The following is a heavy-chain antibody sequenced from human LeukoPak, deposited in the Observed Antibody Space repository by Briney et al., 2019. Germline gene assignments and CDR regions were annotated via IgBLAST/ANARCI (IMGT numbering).Heavy chain of an antibody. V-gene: IGHV1-8*01. CDR2: MNPNSGNT. CDR1: GYTFTSYD. J-gene: IGHJ3*01. D-gene: IGHD3-10*01. CDR3: ATFPRGRAFDV. Sequence: ASVKVSCKASGYTFTSYDIIWVRQATGQGLEWMGWMNPNSGNTAFTQNFQGRVTMTRNISVSTAYMELISLRSEDTAVYYCATFPRGRAFDVWGQGTMVTVSS.